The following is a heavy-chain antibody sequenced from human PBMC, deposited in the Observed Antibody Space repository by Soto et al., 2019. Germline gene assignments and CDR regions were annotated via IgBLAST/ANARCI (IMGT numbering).Heavy chain of an antibody. J-gene: IGHJ3*02. CDR1: GFTFSSYG. CDR3: AKGPHDNDSSVTSDACGI. Sequence: QVQLVESGGGVVQPGRSLRLSCAASGFTFSSYGMHWVRQAPGKGLEWVAVISYDGSNKYYADSVKGRFTISRDNSKNTLYLQMNSLRAEDTAVYYCAKGPHDNDSSVTSDACGIWGQGTMVTVSS. V-gene: IGHV3-30*18. D-gene: IGHD3-22*01. CDR2: ISYDGSNK.